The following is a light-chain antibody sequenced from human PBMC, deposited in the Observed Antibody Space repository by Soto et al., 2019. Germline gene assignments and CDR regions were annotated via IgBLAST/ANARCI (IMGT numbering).Light chain of an antibody. CDR3: LQDYNYPFT. CDR1: QGIRND. V-gene: IGKV1-6*01. CDR2: SAS. Sequence: AIQMTQSPSSLSASVGDRVTITCRASQGIRNDLGWYQQRPGKAPKLLIYSASSLQSGVPSRFSGSGSGTDFTLTISSLQPEDFATYYCLQDYNYPFTFGPGTKVDIK. J-gene: IGKJ3*01.